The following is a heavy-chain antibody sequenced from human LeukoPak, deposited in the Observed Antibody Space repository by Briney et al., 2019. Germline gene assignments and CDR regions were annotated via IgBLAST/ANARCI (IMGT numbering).Heavy chain of an antibody. CDR2: MNPNSGNT. D-gene: IGHD6-6*01. CDR3: ARTYSSSRSYYYYMDV. Sequence: SSVKVSFKSSGYTFTSYDINWVRQATGQGLEWMGWMNPNSGNTGYAQKFQGRVTMTRNTSISTAYMELSSLRSEDTAVYYCARTYSSSRSYYYYMDVWGKGTTVTVSS. CDR1: GYTFTSYD. J-gene: IGHJ6*03. V-gene: IGHV1-8*01.